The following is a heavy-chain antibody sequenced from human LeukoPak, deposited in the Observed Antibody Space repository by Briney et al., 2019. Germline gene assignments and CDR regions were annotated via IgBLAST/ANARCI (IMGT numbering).Heavy chain of an antibody. CDR1: GFIFRNYG. Sequence: GGSLRLSCAASGFIFRNYGMHWVRQAPGKGLEWVAVIWYDGSNKYYVDSVKGRFTISRDNSKNTLYLQMNSLRAEDTAVYYCARGYGGNSGYFDYWGQGTPVTVSS. CDR2: IWYDGSNK. D-gene: IGHD4-23*01. CDR3: ARGYGGNSGYFDY. V-gene: IGHV3-33*01. J-gene: IGHJ4*02.